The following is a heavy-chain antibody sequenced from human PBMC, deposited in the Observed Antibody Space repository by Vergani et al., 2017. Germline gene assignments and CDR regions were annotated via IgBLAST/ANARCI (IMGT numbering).Heavy chain of an antibody. Sequence: QITLKESGPTLVKPTQTLTLTCTFSGFSLNTRGVSVAWIRPPPGKALDWLALIYWNDDQPYSPPLNNRVTITKDTSKNQVVLTMTNMDYVDTGTYYCVYRKTEWGTTGCFYPFYDYCNMDVWGKGTTVTVSS. CDR1: GFSLNTRGVS. CDR2: IYWNDDQ. J-gene: IGHJ6*03. CDR3: VYRKTEWGTTGCFYPFYDYCNMDV. D-gene: IGHD1-7*01. V-gene: IGHV2-5*04.